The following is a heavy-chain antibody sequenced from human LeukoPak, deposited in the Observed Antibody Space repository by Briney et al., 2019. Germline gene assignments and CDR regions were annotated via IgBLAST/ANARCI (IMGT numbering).Heavy chain of an antibody. Sequence: SVKVSCKASGGTFSSYTISWVRQAPGQGLEWMGRIIPILGIANYAQKFQGRVTITADKSTSTAYMELSSLRSEDTAVYYCGAVVVPAAMYNWNPGQLWGQGTLVTVSS. CDR3: GAVVVPAAMYNWNPGQL. J-gene: IGHJ4*02. CDR1: GGTFSSYT. CDR2: IIPILGIA. D-gene: IGHD2-2*01. V-gene: IGHV1-69*02.